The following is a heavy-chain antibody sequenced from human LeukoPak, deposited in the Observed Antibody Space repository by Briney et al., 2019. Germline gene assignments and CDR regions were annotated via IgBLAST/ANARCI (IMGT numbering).Heavy chain of an antibody. V-gene: IGHV5-51*01. D-gene: IGHD3-3*01. CDR1: GYSFTSYW. CDR2: IYPGDSDT. CDR3: ARLFNYDSNESEGDWFDP. J-gene: IGHJ5*02. Sequence: GESLKISCKGSGYSFTSYWIGWVRQMPGKGLEWMGIIYPGDSDTRYSPSFQGQVTISADKSISTAYLQWSSLKASDTAMYYCARLFNYDSNESEGDWFDPWGQGTLVTVSS.